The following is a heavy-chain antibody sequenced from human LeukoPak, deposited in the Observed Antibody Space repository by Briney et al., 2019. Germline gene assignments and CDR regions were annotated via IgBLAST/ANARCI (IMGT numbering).Heavy chain of an antibody. CDR1: GGFFSGYY. J-gene: IGHJ4*02. CDR2: INHSGST. V-gene: IGHV4-34*01. D-gene: IGHD3-10*01. CDR3: ARGRGALLWFGELYYFDY. Sequence: SETLSLTCAVYGGFFSGYYWSWIRQPPGKGLEWIGEINHSGSTNYNPSLKSRVTISVDTSKNQFSLKLSSVTAADTAVYYCARGRGALLWFGELYYFDYWGQGTLVTVSS.